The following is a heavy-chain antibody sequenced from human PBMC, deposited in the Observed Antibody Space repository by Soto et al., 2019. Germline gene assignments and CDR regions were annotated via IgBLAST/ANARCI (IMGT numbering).Heavy chain of an antibody. V-gene: IGHV3-30-3*01. J-gene: IGHJ3*02. D-gene: IGHD2-21*02. Sequence: GGSLRLSCAASGFTFSSYAMHWVRQAPGKGLEWVAVISYDGSNKYYADSVKGRFTISRDNSKNTLYLQMNSLRAEDTAVYYCARGRDPRGPAFDIWGQGTMVTVSS. CDR3: ARGRDPRGPAFDI. CDR2: ISYDGSNK. CDR1: GFTFSSYA.